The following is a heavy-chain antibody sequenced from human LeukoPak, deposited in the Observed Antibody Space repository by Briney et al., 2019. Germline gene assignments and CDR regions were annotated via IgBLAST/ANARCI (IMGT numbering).Heavy chain of an antibody. V-gene: IGHV3-53*01. CDR1: GFIVSSHY. CDR2: IYSGGNI. D-gene: IGHD3-10*01. CDR3: ARTPYGSGNYFDQ. Sequence: PGGSLRLSCVASGFIVSSHYMSWVRQAPGKGLEWVSIIYSGGNIYYADSVKGRVTISRDISKNTVYLQMNSLRAEDTAVYYCARTPYGSGNYFDQWGQGTWSPSPQ. J-gene: IGHJ4*02.